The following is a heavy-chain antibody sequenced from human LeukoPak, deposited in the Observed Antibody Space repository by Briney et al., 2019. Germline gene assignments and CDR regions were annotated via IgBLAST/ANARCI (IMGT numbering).Heavy chain of an antibody. V-gene: IGHV4-59*01. Sequence: PSETLSLTCSVSGGSIHNYHWSWIRQPPGRGLEWIGYIYYSGSPNYNPSLKSRVTISGDTSKNQFSLNLDSVSAADTAVYYCARGGAVGASLFDYWGQGILVTVSS. CDR3: ARGGAVGASLFDY. D-gene: IGHD1-26*01. CDR2: IYYSGSP. CDR1: GGSIHNYH. J-gene: IGHJ4*02.